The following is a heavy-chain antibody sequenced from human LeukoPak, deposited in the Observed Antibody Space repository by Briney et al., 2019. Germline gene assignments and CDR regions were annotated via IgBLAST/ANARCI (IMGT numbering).Heavy chain of an antibody. CDR3: ARDLAGPSRL. J-gene: IGHJ4*02. Sequence: SVKVSCKASGGTFSSYAISWVRQAPGQGLEWMGGIIPIFGTANYAQKFQGRVTITTDESTSTAYMEPSSLRSEDTAVYYCARDLAGPSRLWGQGTLVTVSS. CDR1: GGTFSSYA. V-gene: IGHV1-69*05. CDR2: IIPIFGTA.